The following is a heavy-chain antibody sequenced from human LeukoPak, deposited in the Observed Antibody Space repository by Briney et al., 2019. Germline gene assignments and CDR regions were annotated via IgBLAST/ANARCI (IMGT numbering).Heavy chain of an antibody. Sequence: SETLSLTCAVYGGSFSGYYWSWIRQPPGKGLEWIGEINHSGSTNYNPSLKSRVTISVDTSKNQSSLKLSSVTAADTAVYYCARGRVISSGTQVFDYWGQGTLVTVSS. CDR3: ARGRVISSGTQVFDY. CDR2: INHSGST. V-gene: IGHV4-34*01. D-gene: IGHD3-22*01. J-gene: IGHJ4*02. CDR1: GGSFSGYY.